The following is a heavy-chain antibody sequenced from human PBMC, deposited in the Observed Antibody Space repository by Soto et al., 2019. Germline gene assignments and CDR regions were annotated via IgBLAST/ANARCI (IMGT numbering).Heavy chain of an antibody. CDR1: GFTFSSYS. D-gene: IGHD2-2*01. Sequence: LRLSCAASGFTFSSYSMNWVRQAPGKGLEWVSSISSSSSYIYYADSVKGRFTISRDNAKNSLYLQMNSLRAEDTAVYYCARITIVVVPAASGAPKKDYYYYGMDVWGQGITVTVS. CDR3: ARITIVVVPAASGAPKKDYYYYGMDV. V-gene: IGHV3-21*01. CDR2: ISSSSSYI. J-gene: IGHJ6*02.